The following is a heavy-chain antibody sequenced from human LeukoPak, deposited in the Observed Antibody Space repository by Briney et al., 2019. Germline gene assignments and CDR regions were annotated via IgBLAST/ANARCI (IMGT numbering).Heavy chain of an antibody. CDR1: GFTFSSYD. V-gene: IGHV3-13*01. J-gene: IGHJ4*02. Sequence: PGGSLRLSCAASGFTFSSYDMYWVRQATGKGLEWVSAIGTAGDTYYPGSVKGRFTISRENAKNSLYLQMNSLRAEDTAVYYCARVVAAAATDYWGQGTLVTVSS. D-gene: IGHD6-13*01. CDR2: IGTAGDT. CDR3: ARVVAAAATDY.